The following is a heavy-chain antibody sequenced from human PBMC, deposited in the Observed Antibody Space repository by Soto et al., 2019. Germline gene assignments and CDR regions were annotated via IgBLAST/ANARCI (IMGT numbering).Heavy chain of an antibody. CDR3: ARREGYSSYYYYGMDV. Sequence: GESLKISCKGSGYSFTSYWISWVRQMPGKGLEWMGRIDPSDSYTNYSPSFQGHVTISADKSTSTAYLQWSSLKASDTAMYYCARREGYSSYYYYGMDVWGQGTTVTVSS. CDR1: GYSFTSYW. J-gene: IGHJ6*02. CDR2: IDPSDSYT. V-gene: IGHV5-10-1*01. D-gene: IGHD6-13*01.